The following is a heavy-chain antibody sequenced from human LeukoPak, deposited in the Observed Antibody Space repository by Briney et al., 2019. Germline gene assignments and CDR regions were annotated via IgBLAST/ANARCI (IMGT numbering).Heavy chain of an antibody. V-gene: IGHV1-18*04. D-gene: IGHD6-13*01. Sequence: GASVKVSCKAAGYAFTSYGISWVRQAPGQGLEWMGWISAYNGNTNYAQKLQGRVTMTTDTSTSTAYMELRSLRSDDTAAYYCARGARIAAAGRASGMDVWGKGTTVTVSS. CDR1: GYAFTSYG. J-gene: IGHJ6*04. CDR3: ARGARIAAAGRASGMDV. CDR2: ISAYNGNT.